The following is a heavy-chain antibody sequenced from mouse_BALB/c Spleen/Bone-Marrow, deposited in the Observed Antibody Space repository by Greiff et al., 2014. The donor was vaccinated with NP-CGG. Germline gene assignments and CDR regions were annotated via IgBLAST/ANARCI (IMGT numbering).Heavy chain of an antibody. V-gene: IGHV1-69*02. J-gene: IGHJ3*01. CDR3: TTGTRFAY. Sequence: VQLQQSGAELVRPGASVKLSCKASGYTFTSYWINWVKQRPGQGLEWIGNIYPSDSYTNCNQKFKDKATLTVDKSSSTAYMQLSSPTSEDSAVYYCTTGTRFAYWGQGTLVTVSA. D-gene: IGHD4-1*01. CDR2: IYPSDSYT. CDR1: GYTFTSYW.